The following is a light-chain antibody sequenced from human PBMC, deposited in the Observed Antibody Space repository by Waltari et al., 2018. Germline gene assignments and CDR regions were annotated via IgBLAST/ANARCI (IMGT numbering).Light chain of an antibody. CDR3: QHYVRLPAT. CDR2: DAS. J-gene: IGKJ1*01. Sequence: EIVLTQSPGTLSLSPGERATLACRASQSVGRSLAWYQQKPGQAPRLLIYDASRRATGIPDRFSGRGSGTDFSLTISRLEPEDFAVYYCQHYVRLPATFGQGTKVEI. V-gene: IGKV3-20*01. CDR1: QSVGRS.